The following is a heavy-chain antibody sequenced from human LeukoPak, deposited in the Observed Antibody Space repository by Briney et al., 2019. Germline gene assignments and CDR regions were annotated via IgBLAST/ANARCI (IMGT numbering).Heavy chain of an antibody. CDR1: GYSFTSYW. V-gene: IGHV5-51*01. Sequence: GESLKISCKGSGYSFTSYWIGWVRQMPGKGLEWMGIIYPGDSDTRYSPSFQGQVTISADKSIGTAYLQWSSLKASDTAMYYCATALVVPAAIRSFAFDYWGQGTLVTVSS. J-gene: IGHJ4*02. CDR3: ATALVVPAAIRSFAFDY. D-gene: IGHD2-2*02. CDR2: IYPGDSDT.